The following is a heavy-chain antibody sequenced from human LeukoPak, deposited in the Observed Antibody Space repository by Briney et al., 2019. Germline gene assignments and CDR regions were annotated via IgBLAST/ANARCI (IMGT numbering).Heavy chain of an antibody. Sequence: GGSLRLSCVASGFTFNTYGIHWVRQAPGKGLEWVARISGDGNNKDYSDSVKGRFTLSRDNSKNTLYLQMNSLRAEDTAVYYCAKAAYCTSTSCHFSGYAQRPLDSWGQGTLVTVSS. J-gene: IGHJ4*02. V-gene: IGHV3-30*18. CDR2: ISGDGNNK. CDR3: AKAAYCTSTSCHFSGYAQRPLDS. D-gene: IGHD2-2*01. CDR1: GFTFNTYG.